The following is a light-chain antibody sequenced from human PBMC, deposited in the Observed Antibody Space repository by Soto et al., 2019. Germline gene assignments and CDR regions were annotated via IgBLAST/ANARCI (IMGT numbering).Light chain of an antibody. CDR1: QSVSSY. CDR2: DAS. J-gene: IGKJ1*01. CDR3: QQYNNWPPVT. V-gene: IGKV3-11*01. Sequence: EIVLTQSPATLSLSPGERATLSFRASQSVSSYLSWYQQKPGQAPRLLIYDASNRATGIPARFSGSGSGTEFTLTISSLQSEDFAVYYCQQYNNWPPVTFGQGTNVDI.